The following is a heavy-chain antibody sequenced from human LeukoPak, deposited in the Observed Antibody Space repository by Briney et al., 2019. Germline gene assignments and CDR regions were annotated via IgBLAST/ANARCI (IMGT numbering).Heavy chain of an antibody. Sequence: SETLSLTCTVSGGSISSSSYYWGWIRQPPGKGLEWIGSIYYSGSTYYNPSLKSRVTISVDRSKNQFSLKLSSVTAADTAVYYCARDLFGNNDYWGQGTLVTVSS. J-gene: IGHJ4*02. CDR3: ARDLFGNNDY. CDR1: GGSISSSSYY. CDR2: IYYSGST. D-gene: IGHD3-10*01. V-gene: IGHV4-39*07.